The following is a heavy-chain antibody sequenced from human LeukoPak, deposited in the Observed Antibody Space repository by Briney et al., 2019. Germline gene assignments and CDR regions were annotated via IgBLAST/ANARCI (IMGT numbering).Heavy chain of an antibody. J-gene: IGHJ4*02. D-gene: IGHD6-19*01. CDR1: GFTFSSYW. V-gene: IGHV3-7*04. CDR2: IKHDGTEK. CDR3: ARGRLGSGWSFDY. Sequence: PGGSLRLSCAASGFTFSSYWMSWVREAPGKGLQWVATIKHDGTEKDYVDSVKGRFTISRDNGKDSLYLQMNSLRAEDTALYYCARGRLGSGWSFDYWGQGTLVTVSS.